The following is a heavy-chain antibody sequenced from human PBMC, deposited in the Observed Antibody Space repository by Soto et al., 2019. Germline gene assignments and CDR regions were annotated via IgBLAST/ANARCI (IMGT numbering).Heavy chain of an antibody. CDR2: FDPEDGET. V-gene: IGHV1-24*01. CDR1: GYTLTELS. Sequence: VKVSCKVSGYTLTELSMHWVRQAPGKGLEWMGGFDPEDGETIYAQKFQGRVTMTEDTSTDTAYMELSSLRSEDTAVYCCATGAVYCSGGSCHNHFDYWGQGTLVTVSS. J-gene: IGHJ4*02. D-gene: IGHD2-15*01. CDR3: ATGAVYCSGGSCHNHFDY.